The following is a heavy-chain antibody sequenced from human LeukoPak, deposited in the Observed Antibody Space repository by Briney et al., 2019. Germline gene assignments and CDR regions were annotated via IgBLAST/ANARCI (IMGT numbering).Heavy chain of an antibody. J-gene: IGHJ5*02. CDR3: ARGRGSGSYSYDWFDP. Sequence: ASVKVSCKASGYTFTSYAMHWVRQAPGQRLEWMGWINAGNGITKYSQKFQGRVTITRDTSASTAYMELSSLRSEDTAVYYCARGRGSGSYSYDWFDPWGQGTLVTVSS. CDR1: GYTFTSYA. CDR2: INAGNGIT. D-gene: IGHD3-10*01. V-gene: IGHV1-3*01.